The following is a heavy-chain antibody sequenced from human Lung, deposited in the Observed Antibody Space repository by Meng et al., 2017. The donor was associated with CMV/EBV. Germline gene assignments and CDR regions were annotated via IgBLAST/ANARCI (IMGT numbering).Heavy chain of an antibody. J-gene: IGHJ4*02. CDR3: ATGNGDFDH. V-gene: IGHV4-4*07. CDR2: IYINGDT. D-gene: IGHD1-1*01. CDR1: GVSISGFY. Sequence: QVHLQESGPGRVTPSETLSLPCSVSGVSISGFYWSWIRQPAGKGLEWIGRIYINGDTNYNPSLKSRVTISKDTSKNQISLRLTSVTAADTAIYYCATGNGDFDHWGRGTMVTVSA.